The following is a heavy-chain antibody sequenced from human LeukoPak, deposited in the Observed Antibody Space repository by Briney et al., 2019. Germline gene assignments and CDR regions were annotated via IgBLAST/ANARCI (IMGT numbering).Heavy chain of an antibody. J-gene: IGHJ4*02. D-gene: IGHD2-15*01. CDR2: IIPIFGTA. CDR3: ASPRGYCSGGSCYYHFDY. Sequence: SVKVSCKASEGTFSSYAISWVRQAPGQGLEWMGGIIPIFGTANYAQKFQGRVTITADESTSTAYMELSSLRSEDTAVYYCASPRGYCSGGSCYYHFDYWGQGTLVTVSS. CDR1: EGTFSSYA. V-gene: IGHV1-69*13.